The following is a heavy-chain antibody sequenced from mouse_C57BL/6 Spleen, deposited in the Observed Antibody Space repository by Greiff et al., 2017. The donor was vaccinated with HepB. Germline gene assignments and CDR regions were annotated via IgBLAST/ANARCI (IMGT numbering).Heavy chain of an antibody. CDR3: ARSPFNNLGDYFDV. CDR1: GYSFTGYF. CDR2: INPYNGDT. Sequence: EVKLMESGPELVKPGDSVKISCKASGYSFTGYFMNWVMQSHGKSLEWIGRINPYNGDTFYNQKFKGKSTLTVDKSSSTAHMELRSLTSEDSAVYYCARSPFNNLGDYFDVWGTGTTVTVSS. J-gene: IGHJ1*03. D-gene: IGHD1-3*01. V-gene: IGHV1-20*01.